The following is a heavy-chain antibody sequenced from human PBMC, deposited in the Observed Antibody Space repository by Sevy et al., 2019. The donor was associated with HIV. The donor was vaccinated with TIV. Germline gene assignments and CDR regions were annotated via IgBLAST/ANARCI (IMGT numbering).Heavy chain of an antibody. CDR3: ARDGRYCSGGSCYPRAEPFHY. D-gene: IGHD2-15*01. V-gene: IGHV3-48*01. Sequence: GGSLRLSCAASGFTFSSYSMNWVRQAPGKGLEWVSYISSSSSTIYYADSVKGRFTISRDNAKNSLYLQMNSLRAEDTAVYYCARDGRYCSGGSCYPRAEPFHYWGQGTLVTVSS. J-gene: IGHJ4*02. CDR2: ISSSSSTI. CDR1: GFTFSSYS.